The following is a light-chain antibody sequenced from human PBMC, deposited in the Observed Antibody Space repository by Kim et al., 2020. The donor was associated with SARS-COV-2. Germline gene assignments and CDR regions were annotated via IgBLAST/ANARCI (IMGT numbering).Light chain of an antibody. CDR2: AAS. Sequence: EIVLTQSPDTLSLSPGERATLSCRASQSISSYLAWYQQKPGQSPRLLIYAASTRATGIPARFSGSGSGTDFSLTISSLEPGDFAVYYCQQSNSWPLSFGGGAKVDIK. CDR3: QQSNSWPLS. V-gene: IGKV3-11*01. J-gene: IGKJ4*01. CDR1: QSISSY.